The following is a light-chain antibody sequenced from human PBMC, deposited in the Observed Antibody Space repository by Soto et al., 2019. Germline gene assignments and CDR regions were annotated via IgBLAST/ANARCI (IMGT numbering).Light chain of an antibody. V-gene: IGKV3-11*01. CDR3: EQRYNCPIT. CDR2: ADS. Sequence: EIVLTQSPATLSLSPGETATLSCRASQSVSGYIGWYQQKPCQAPRLLIYADSNRATGIPARFSGSGSGTDFTLTISSLEPEDFSVYYCEQRYNCPITFGQGTRLEIK. CDR1: QSVSGY. J-gene: IGKJ5*01.